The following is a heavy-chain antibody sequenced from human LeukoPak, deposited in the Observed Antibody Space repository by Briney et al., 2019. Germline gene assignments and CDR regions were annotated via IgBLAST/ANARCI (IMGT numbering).Heavy chain of an antibody. CDR3: ARGNYYDSSGYYYY. CDR2: IKQDGSEK. D-gene: IGHD3-22*01. CDR1: GFTFSSYW. J-gene: IGHJ4*02. V-gene: IGHV3-7*01. Sequence: GGPLRLSCAASGFTFSSYWMSWVRQAPGKGLEGVANIKQDGSEKYYVDSVKGRFTISRDNAKNPLYLQMNSLRAEDTAVYYCARGNYYDSSGYYYYWGQGTLVTVSS.